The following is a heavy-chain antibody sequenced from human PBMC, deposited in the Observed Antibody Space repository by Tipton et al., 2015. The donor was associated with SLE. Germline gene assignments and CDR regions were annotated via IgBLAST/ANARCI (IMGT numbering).Heavy chain of an antibody. D-gene: IGHD4-17*01. CDR1: GFICSRYW. J-gene: IGHJ4*02. V-gene: IGHV3-53*05. Sequence: SLRLSCAASGFICSRYWMSWVRQHPGKGLEWVSVIYSGGSTYYADSVTGRFTISRDNSKNTLYLQMNSLRAEDTSVYYCARESTVTTSDYWGQGTLVTVSS. CDR3: ARESTVTTSDY. CDR2: IYSGGST.